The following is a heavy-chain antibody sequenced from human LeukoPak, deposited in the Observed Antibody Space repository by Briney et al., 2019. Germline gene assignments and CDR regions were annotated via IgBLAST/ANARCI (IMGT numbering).Heavy chain of an antibody. J-gene: IGHJ3*02. D-gene: IGHD3-22*01. Sequence: GGSLRLSCAVSGFTFDDYAMHWVRQVPGKGLEWVSGISWNSDTIDLADSVKGRFTISRDNAKNSLYLQMNSLRAEDTAVYYCAGTYYYDKGAFDIWGQGTMVTVSS. CDR2: ISWNSDTI. V-gene: IGHV3-9*01. CDR3: AGTYYYDKGAFDI. CDR1: GFTFDDYA.